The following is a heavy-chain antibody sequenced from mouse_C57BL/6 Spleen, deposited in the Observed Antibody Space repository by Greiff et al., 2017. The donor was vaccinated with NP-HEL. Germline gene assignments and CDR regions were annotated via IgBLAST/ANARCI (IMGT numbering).Heavy chain of an antibody. Sequence: QVQLQQPGAELVKPGASVKFSCKASGYTFTSYWMPWVKQRPGQGLEWIGMIHPNRVSPNYNEKVKSKATLTLDKSSSTAYMQLSSLTSEDAAVYYCARDGSYYYGSFYYFDYWGQGTTLTVSS. D-gene: IGHD1-1*01. V-gene: IGHV1-64*01. CDR3: ARDGSYYYGSFYYFDY. J-gene: IGHJ2*01. CDR2: IHPNRVSP. CDR1: GYTFTSYW.